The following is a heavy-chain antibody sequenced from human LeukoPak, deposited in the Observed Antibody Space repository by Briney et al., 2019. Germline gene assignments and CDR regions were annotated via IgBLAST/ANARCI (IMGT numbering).Heavy chain of an antibody. CDR3: ARLAHYGSGSYYPKYYYYYMDV. Sequence: SETLSLTCAVYGGSFSSYYWGWIRQPPGKGLEWIGSIYYSGSTYYNPSLKSRVTISVDTSKNQFSLKLSSVTAADTAVYYCARLAHYGSGSYYPKYYYYYMDVWGKGTTVTISS. CDR2: IYYSGST. V-gene: IGHV4-39*01. D-gene: IGHD3-10*01. CDR1: GGSFSSYY. J-gene: IGHJ6*03.